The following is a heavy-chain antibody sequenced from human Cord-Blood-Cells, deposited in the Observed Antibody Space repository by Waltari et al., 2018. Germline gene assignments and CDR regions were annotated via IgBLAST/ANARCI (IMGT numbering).Heavy chain of an antibody. CDR3: ARVVVTAIPDY. D-gene: IGHD2-21*02. Sequence: QVQLQQLGAGLLKPSETLSLTCAVYGGSFSGYYWSWIRQPPGKGLEWIGEINHSGSTNYNPSLKSRVTISVDTSKNQFSLKLSSVTAADTAVYYCARVVVTAIPDYWGQGTLVTVSS. V-gene: IGHV4-34*01. J-gene: IGHJ4*02. CDR2: INHSGST. CDR1: GGSFSGYY.